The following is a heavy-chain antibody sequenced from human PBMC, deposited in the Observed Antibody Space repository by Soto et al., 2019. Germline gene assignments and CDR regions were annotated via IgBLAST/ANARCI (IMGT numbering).Heavy chain of an antibody. CDR3: ARLKNGGYFLPHFDY. CDR1: GGSISSYY. D-gene: IGHD3-22*01. CDR2: IYYSGST. J-gene: IGHJ4*02. V-gene: IGHV4-59*01. Sequence: QVQLQESGPGLVKPSETLSLTCTVSGGSISSYYWSWIRQPPGKGLEWIGYIYYSGSTNYNPSLKSRVTISVDTSKNQFSLKLSSVTAADTAVYYCARLKNGGYFLPHFDYWGQGTLVTVSS.